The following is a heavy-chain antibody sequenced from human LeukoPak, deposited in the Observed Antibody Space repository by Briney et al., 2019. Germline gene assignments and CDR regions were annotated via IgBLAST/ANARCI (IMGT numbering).Heavy chain of an antibody. CDR3: AKLANDYGGNSVDY. Sequence: GGSLRLSCAASGFTFSNYYMSWIRQAPGKGLEWVAYISSSGSTIYYADSVKGRFTISRDNAKNSLYLQMNSLRAEDTAVYYCAKLANDYGGNSVDYWGQGTLVTVSS. CDR1: GFTFSNYY. J-gene: IGHJ4*02. CDR2: ISSSGSTI. D-gene: IGHD4-23*01. V-gene: IGHV3-11*01.